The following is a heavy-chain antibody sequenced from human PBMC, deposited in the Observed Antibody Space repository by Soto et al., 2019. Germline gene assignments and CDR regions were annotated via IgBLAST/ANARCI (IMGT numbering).Heavy chain of an antibody. D-gene: IGHD4-17*01. CDR3: ARDRADYGGIEGFDH. Sequence: QVQLVESGGGVVQPGRSLRLSCAASGFIFTTHGMHWARQAPGKGLEWVAVIWYDGTNKYYEDSVKGRFTISRDNSGNMLYLQMNTLRVDDTAVYYCARDRADYGGIEGFDHWGQGTLVTVSS. J-gene: IGHJ4*02. CDR2: IWYDGTNK. CDR1: GFIFTTHG. V-gene: IGHV3-33*01.